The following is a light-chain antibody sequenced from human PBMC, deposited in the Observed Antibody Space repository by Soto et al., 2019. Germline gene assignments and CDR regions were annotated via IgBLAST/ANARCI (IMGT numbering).Light chain of an antibody. J-gene: IGKJ1*01. CDR1: QIIVGNF. V-gene: IGKV3-20*01. CDR3: QQYGGSPRT. CDR2: FAS. Sequence: IVLTQSPSTLSLSQVEGATLSFRSSQIIVGNFLAWYQQRRCQSPRLLIHFASNRATGIPNRFSGSGSGTDFTLTITRLEPEDFAVYYCQQYGGSPRTFGQGTKVDI.